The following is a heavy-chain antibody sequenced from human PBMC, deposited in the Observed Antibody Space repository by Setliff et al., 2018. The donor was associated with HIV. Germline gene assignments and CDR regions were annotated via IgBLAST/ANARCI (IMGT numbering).Heavy chain of an antibody. CDR1: GDSIISGDYY. CDR2: IHYKGSI. J-gene: IGHJ5*02. D-gene: IGHD2-15*01. CDR3: ARFTVVVFGAGEPSWFDP. V-gene: IGHV4-30-4*08. Sequence: SETLSLTCAVSGDSIISGDYYWSWIRQSPGKGLEWIGHIHYKGSIDYNAPLKSRLAISSDTSKNQFSLNLSSVIAADTAIYFCARFTVVVFGAGEPSWFDPWGQGILVTVSS.